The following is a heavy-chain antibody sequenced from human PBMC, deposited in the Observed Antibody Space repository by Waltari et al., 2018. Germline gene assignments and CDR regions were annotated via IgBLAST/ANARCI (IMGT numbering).Heavy chain of an antibody. Sequence: QVQLQESGPGLVKPSETLSLTCTVSGGSISSYYWSWIRQPPGKGLEWIGYIYYSGSTNYNPSLKSRVTISVDTSKNQFSLKLSSVTAADTAVYYCARVGCSSTSCLYYYYYSMDVWGKGTTVTVSS. CDR3: ARVGCSSTSCLYYYYYSMDV. CDR1: GGSISSYY. CDR2: IYYSGST. J-gene: IGHJ6*03. V-gene: IGHV4-59*08. D-gene: IGHD2-2*01.